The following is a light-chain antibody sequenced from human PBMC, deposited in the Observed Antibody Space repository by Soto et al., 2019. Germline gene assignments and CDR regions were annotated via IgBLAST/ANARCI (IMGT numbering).Light chain of an antibody. CDR2: AAS. J-gene: IGKJ1*01. Sequence: DIQMPQSPSSLSASVGERVTITCRANQSISSYLNWYQLKPGKAPKLLIYAASTLQRGVPSRFSGSGSGTDFTLTISSLQPEDFATYYCQQSYSTPWTFGQGTKVDIK. CDR1: QSISSY. V-gene: IGKV1-39*01. CDR3: QQSYSTPWT.